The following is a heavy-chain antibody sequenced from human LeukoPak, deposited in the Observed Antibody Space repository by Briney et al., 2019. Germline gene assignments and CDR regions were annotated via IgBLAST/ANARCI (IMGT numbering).Heavy chain of an antibody. CDR1: GFTFSSYS. V-gene: IGHV3-21*01. Sequence: GGSLRLSCAASGFTFSSYSMNWVRQAPGKGLEWVSSISSSSSYIYYADSVKGRFTISRDNAKNSLYLQMNSLRAEDTAVYYCARAPGYCSGGSCYHDYWGQGTLVTVSS. D-gene: IGHD2-15*01. J-gene: IGHJ4*02. CDR3: ARAPGYCSGGSCYHDY. CDR2: ISSSSSYI.